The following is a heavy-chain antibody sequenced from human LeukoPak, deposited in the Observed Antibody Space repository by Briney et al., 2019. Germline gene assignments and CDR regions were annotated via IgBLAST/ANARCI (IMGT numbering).Heavy chain of an antibody. CDR3: ARLARIAADFDY. CDR1: GGSISGSSYY. V-gene: IGHV4-39*01. J-gene: IGHJ4*02. D-gene: IGHD6-13*01. CDR2: IYYSGST. Sequence: KPSETLSLTCTVSGGSISGSSYYWGWIRQPPGKGLEWIGSIYYSGSTYYNPSLKSRVTISVDTSKNQFSLKLSSVTAADTAVYYCARLARIAADFDYWGQGTLVTVSS.